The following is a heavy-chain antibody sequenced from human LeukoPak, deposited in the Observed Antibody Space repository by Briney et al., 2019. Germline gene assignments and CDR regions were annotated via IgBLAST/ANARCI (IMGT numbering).Heavy chain of an antibody. J-gene: IGHJ4*02. CDR2: ILYDGSNK. Sequence: GGSLRLSCAAPGFTFSTFSMHWVRQAPGKGLEWVALILYDGSNKYYADSVKGRFTISRDNSKNTLYMQMNSLRAEDTAVYYCRGEIPAAQGDYWGQGTLVTVPS. CDR1: GFTFSTFS. CDR3: RGEIPAAQGDY. V-gene: IGHV3-30*03. D-gene: IGHD6-13*01.